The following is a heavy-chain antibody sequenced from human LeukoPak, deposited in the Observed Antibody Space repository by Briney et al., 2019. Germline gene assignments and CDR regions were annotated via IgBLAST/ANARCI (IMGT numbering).Heavy chain of an antibody. CDR2: IRYDGSNK. CDR3: AKNGWFGEPIDY. J-gene: IGHJ4*02. V-gene: IGHV3-30*02. D-gene: IGHD3-10*01. CDR1: GFTFSSYG. Sequence: GGSLRLSCAASGFTFSSYGMHWVRQAPGKGLEWVAFIRYDGSNKYYADSVEGRFTISRDNSKNTLYLQMNSLRAEDTAIYYCAKNGWFGEPIDYWGQGTLVTVSS.